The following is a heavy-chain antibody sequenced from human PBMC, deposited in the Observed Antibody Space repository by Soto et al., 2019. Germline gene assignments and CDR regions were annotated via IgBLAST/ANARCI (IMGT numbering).Heavy chain of an antibody. CDR2: MNPNSGNT. Sequence: ASVKVSCKASGYTFTSYDINWVRQATGQGLEWMGWMNPNSGNTGYAQKFQGRVTMTRNTSISPAYMELSSLRSEDTAVYYCARGSHYCSSTSCYKKGDYYYYGMDVWGQGTTVTVSS. V-gene: IGHV1-8*01. D-gene: IGHD2-2*02. CDR3: ARGSHYCSSTSCYKKGDYYYYGMDV. J-gene: IGHJ6*02. CDR1: GYTFTSYD.